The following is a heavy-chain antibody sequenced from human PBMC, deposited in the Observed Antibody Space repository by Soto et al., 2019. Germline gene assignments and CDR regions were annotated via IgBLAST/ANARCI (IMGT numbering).Heavy chain of an antibody. V-gene: IGHV1-18*01. D-gene: IGHD3-3*01. Sequence: ASVKVSCKASGYTFTSYGISWVRQAPGQGLEWMGWISAYNGNTNYAQKLRGRVTMTTDTSTSTAYMELRSLRSDDTAVYYCARAHPYYDFWSGYYTWFDPWGQGTLVTVSS. CDR2: ISAYNGNT. CDR1: GYTFTSYG. CDR3: ARAHPYYDFWSGYYTWFDP. J-gene: IGHJ5*02.